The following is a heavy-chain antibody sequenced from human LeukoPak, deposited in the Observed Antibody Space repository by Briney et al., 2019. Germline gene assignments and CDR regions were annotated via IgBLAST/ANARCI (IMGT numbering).Heavy chain of an antibody. J-gene: IGHJ5*02. CDR1: GYSISSGYY. Sequence: SETLSLTCAVSGYSISSGYYWGWIRQPPGKGLEWIGSIYHSGSTYYNPSLKSRVTISVDTSKSQFSLKLSSVTAADTAVYYCARLPAAPIARWFDPWGQGTLVTVSS. CDR3: ARLPAAPIARWFDP. D-gene: IGHD2-2*01. CDR2: IYHSGST. V-gene: IGHV4-38-2*01.